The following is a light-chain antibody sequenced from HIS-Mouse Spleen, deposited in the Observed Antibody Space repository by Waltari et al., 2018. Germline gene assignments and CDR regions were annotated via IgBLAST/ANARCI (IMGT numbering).Light chain of an antibody. Sequence: SYELTQPPSVSVSPGQTARITCSGDALPKKYAYWYQQKSGQAPVLVIYEDSKRTSGVPEIFSGSSSGTMATLTISGAQVEDEADYYCYSTDSSGNHRVFGGGTKLTVL. CDR3: YSTDSSGNHRV. CDR2: EDS. V-gene: IGLV3-10*01. J-gene: IGLJ2*01. CDR1: ALPKKY.